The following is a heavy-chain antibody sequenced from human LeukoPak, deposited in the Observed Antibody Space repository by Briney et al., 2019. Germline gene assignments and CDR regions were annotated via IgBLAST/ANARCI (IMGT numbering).Heavy chain of an antibody. CDR1: GFTFSTYT. D-gene: IGHD6-13*01. CDR2: ISSSSYYI. CDR3: ARDMAAAGDY. J-gene: IGHJ4*02. V-gene: IGHV3-21*01. Sequence: GGSLRLSCTASGFTFSTYTMNWVRQAPGKGLEWVSSISSSSYYIYYADSVKGRFTISRDNAKNSLFLQMNGLRVEDTAVYYCARDMAAAGDYWGQGTLVTVSS.